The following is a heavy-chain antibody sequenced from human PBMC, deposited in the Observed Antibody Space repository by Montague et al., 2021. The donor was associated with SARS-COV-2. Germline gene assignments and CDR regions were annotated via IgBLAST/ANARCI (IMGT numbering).Heavy chain of an antibody. CDR2: IYHSRGT. Sequence: SETLSLTCAVSAGSISGSNWWSWVRQPPGKGLEWIAEIYHSRGTNYNPSLKSRVTISVDKSKNQFSLKLSSVTAADTAVYYCARIPFGYYGMDVWGQGTTVTVSS. CDR3: ARIPFGYYGMDV. D-gene: IGHD3-16*01. CDR1: AGSISGSNW. V-gene: IGHV4-4*02. J-gene: IGHJ6*02.